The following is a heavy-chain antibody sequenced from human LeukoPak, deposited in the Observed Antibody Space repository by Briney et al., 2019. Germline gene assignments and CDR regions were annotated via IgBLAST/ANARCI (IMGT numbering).Heavy chain of an antibody. CDR1: GGSISSYY. V-gene: IGHV4-4*07. D-gene: IGHD3-22*01. CDR3: ARDRYYYDSSGYYRTQLDY. Sequence: SETLSLTCTVSGGSISSYYWSWIRQPAGKGLEWIGSIYYSGSTYYNPSLKSRVTISVDTSKNQFSLKLSSVTAADTAVYYCARDRYYYDSSGYYRTQLDYWGQGTLVTVSS. J-gene: IGHJ4*02. CDR2: IYYSGST.